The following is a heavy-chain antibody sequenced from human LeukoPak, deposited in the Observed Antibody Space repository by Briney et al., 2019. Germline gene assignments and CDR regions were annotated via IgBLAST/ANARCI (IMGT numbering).Heavy chain of an antibody. J-gene: IGHJ4*02. Sequence: PGGSLRLSCAASGFTFSSYWMSWVRQAPGKGLEWVANIKQDGSEKYYVDSVKGRFTISRDNAKNSLYLQMNSLRAEDTAVYYCARETYGDYVALGFDYWGQGTLVTVSS. CDR2: IKQDGSEK. D-gene: IGHD4-17*01. V-gene: IGHV3-7*01. CDR1: GFTFSSYW. CDR3: ARETYGDYVALGFDY.